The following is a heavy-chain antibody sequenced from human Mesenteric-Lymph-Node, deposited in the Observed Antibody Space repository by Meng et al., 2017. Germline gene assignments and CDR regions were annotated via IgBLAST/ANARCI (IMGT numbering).Heavy chain of an antibody. CDR2: ISSSSSYI. J-gene: IGHJ4*02. V-gene: IGHV3-21*01. CDR1: GFTFSSYS. Sequence: GESLKISCAASGFTFSSYSMNWVRQAPGKGLEWVSSISSSSSYIYYADSVKGRFTISRDNAKSSLYLQMNSLRAEDTALYYCARTGDSDGLFPYYFDYWGQGTLVTVSS. D-gene: IGHD7-27*01. CDR3: ARTGDSDGLFPYYFDY.